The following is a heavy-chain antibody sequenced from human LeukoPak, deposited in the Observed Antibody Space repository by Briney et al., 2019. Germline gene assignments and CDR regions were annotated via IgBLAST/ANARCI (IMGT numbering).Heavy chain of an antibody. CDR1: GGTFSSYA. V-gene: IGHV1-69*04. J-gene: IGHJ3*02. Sequence: ASVEVSCKASGGTFSSYAISWVRQAPGQGLEWMGRIIPILGIANYAQKFQGRVTITADKSTSTAYMELSSLRSEDTAVYYCARDYDFLQGAFDIWGQGTMVTVSS. D-gene: IGHD3-3*01. CDR3: ARDYDFLQGAFDI. CDR2: IIPILGIA.